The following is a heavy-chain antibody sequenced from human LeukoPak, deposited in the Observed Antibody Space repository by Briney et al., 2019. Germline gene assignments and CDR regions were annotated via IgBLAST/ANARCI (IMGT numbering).Heavy chain of an antibody. CDR1: GFTFSSYA. V-gene: IGHV3-48*04. CDR3: ARDSQAVAGTSPVDY. J-gene: IGHJ4*02. Sequence: GGSLRLSCAASGFTFSSYAMHWVRQAPGKGLEWVSYIGSITNSIYYAESVKGRFTISRDNAKNSVYLQMNSLRAEDTAVYYCARDSQAVAGTSPVDYWGQGTLVTVSS. D-gene: IGHD6-19*01. CDR2: IGSITNSI.